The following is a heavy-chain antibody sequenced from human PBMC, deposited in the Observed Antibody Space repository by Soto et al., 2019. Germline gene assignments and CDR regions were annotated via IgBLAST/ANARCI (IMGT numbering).Heavy chain of an antibody. CDR1: GFTFSSYG. CDR3: AKDPRIAAKVFNWFDP. CDR2: ITYDGSNK. Sequence: QVQLVESGGGVVQPGRSLRLSCAASGFTFSSYGMHWVRQAPGKGLKWVAVITYDGSNKYYADSVKGRFTISRDNSKNTLYLQMNSLRAEDTSVYYCAKDPRIAAKVFNWFDPWGQGTLVTVSS. D-gene: IGHD6-13*01. J-gene: IGHJ5*02. V-gene: IGHV3-30*18.